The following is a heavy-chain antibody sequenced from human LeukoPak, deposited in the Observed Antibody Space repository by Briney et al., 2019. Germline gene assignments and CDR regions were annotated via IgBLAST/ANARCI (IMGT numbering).Heavy chain of an antibody. Sequence: GASLKISFKGSGSSFTSYWIGWVRPMPGKGLEWMGIIYPGDSDTRYSPSFQGQVTISADKSISTAYLQWSSLKASDTAMYYCARLVTPYDAFDIWGQGTMVTVSS. CDR2: IYPGDSDT. CDR3: ARLVTPYDAFDI. CDR1: GSSFTSYW. D-gene: IGHD5-18*01. V-gene: IGHV5-51*01. J-gene: IGHJ3*02.